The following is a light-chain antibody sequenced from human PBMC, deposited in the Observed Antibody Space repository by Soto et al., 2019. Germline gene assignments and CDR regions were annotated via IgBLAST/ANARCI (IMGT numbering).Light chain of an antibody. V-gene: IGKV3-15*01. CDR3: QQYNNWPPWT. Sequence: EIVMTQSPATLSVSPGERATLSCRASQSVSSKLAWYQQKPGQAPRLLIYGASTRATGIPARFSGSRSGTEFTLTISSLQSEDFAVYYCQQYNNWPPWTFGQGTKLEIK. J-gene: IGKJ2*02. CDR1: QSVSSK. CDR2: GAS.